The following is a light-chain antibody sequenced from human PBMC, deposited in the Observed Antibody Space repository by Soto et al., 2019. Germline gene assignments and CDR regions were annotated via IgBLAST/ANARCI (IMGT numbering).Light chain of an antibody. CDR3: CSYSGSSTIVV. J-gene: IGLJ2*01. Sequence: QSALTQPASVSGSPGQSITISCTGTSSDVGGYNFVSWYQQHPGKAPRLMIFVVDNRPSGVSTRFSGSKSGNTASLTISGLQAEDEADYYCCSYSGSSTIVVFGGGTKVTVL. V-gene: IGLV2-14*03. CDR1: SSDVGGYNF. CDR2: VVD.